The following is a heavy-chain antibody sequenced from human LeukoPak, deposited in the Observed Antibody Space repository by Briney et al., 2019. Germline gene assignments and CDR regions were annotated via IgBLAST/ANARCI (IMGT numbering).Heavy chain of an antibody. Sequence: SETLSLTCTVSGGSISSSSYYWGWIRQPPGKGLEWIGSIYYSGSTYYNPSLKSRVTISVDTSKNQFSLKLSSVTAADTAVYYCARDFWSGGNWFDPWGQGTLVTVSS. CDR3: ARDFWSGGNWFDP. V-gene: IGHV4-39*07. D-gene: IGHD3-3*01. J-gene: IGHJ5*02. CDR2: IYYSGST. CDR1: GGSISSSSYY.